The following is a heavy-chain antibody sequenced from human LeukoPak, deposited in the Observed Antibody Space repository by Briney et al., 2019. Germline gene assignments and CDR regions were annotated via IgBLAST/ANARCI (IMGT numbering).Heavy chain of an antibody. CDR3: ARAPDYGDRYMDV. Sequence: SETLSLTCAVSGGSISTYYWSWIRQPPGKGLEWIGYVYYSGSTNYNPSLKSRVTISVDTSKNQFSLNLSSVTAADTAVYFCARAPDYGDRYMDVWGTGTTVTVSS. D-gene: IGHD4-17*01. V-gene: IGHV4-59*01. J-gene: IGHJ6*03. CDR2: VYYSGST. CDR1: GGSISTYY.